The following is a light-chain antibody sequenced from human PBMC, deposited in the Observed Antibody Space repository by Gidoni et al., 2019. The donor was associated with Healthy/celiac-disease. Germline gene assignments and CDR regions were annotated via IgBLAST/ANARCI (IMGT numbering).Light chain of an antibody. J-gene: IGKJ1*01. CDR2: GAS. Sequence: EIVMTQSPATLSVSPGERVTLSCRASQSVSSNLAWYQQKPGQAPRLLIYGASTRATGIPARFSGSGSGTEFTLTISSLQSEDFAVYYCQQYNNWPPTWTFXXXTKVEIK. CDR1: QSVSSN. V-gene: IGKV3-15*01. CDR3: QQYNNWPPTWT.